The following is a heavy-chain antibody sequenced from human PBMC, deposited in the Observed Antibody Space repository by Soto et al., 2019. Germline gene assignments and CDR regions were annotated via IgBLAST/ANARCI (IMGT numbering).Heavy chain of an antibody. D-gene: IGHD1-26*01. CDR2: IYESGIT. CDR3: ASASGSFRYYYYYYGMDV. J-gene: IGHJ6*01. Sequence: LSLTCAVSGGSIISGHWWTWVRQSPGKGLEWVGEIYESGITNYNPSLNGRLSISMDQSKNQFSLKLTSVTAADTAVYYCASASGSFRYYYYYYGMDVWGQGTTVTVSS. CDR1: GGSIISGHW. V-gene: IGHV4-4*02.